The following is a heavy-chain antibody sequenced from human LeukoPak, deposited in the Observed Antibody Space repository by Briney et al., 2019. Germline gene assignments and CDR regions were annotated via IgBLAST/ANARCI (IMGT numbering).Heavy chain of an antibody. J-gene: IGHJ4*02. CDR3: TSSYSSPSDY. V-gene: IGHV3-73*01. Sequence: GGSLRLSCAASGFTFSSYAMHWVRQASGKGLEWVGRIRSKANSYATAYAASVKGRFTISRDDSKNTAYLQMNSLKTEDTAVYYCTSSYSSPSDYWGQGTLVTVSS. CDR2: IRSKANSYAT. CDR1: GFTFSSYA. D-gene: IGHD6-13*01.